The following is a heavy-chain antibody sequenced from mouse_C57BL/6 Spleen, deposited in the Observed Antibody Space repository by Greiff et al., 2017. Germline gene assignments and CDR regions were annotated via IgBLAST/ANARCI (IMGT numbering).Heavy chain of an antibody. D-gene: IGHD1-1*01. Sequence: QVQLKESGAELVKPGASVKISCKASGYAFSSYWMNWVKQRPGKGLEWIGQIYPGDGDTNYNGKFKGKATLTADKSSSTAYMQLSSLTSEDSAVYFCARRAVGYFDVWGTGTTVTVSS. CDR2: IYPGDGDT. CDR1: GYAFSSYW. J-gene: IGHJ1*03. CDR3: ARRAVGYFDV. V-gene: IGHV1-80*01.